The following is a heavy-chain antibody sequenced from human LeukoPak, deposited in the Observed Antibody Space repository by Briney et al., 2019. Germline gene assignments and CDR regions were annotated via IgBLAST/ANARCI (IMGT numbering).Heavy chain of an antibody. V-gene: IGHV4-39*07. CDR1: GGSISSSSYY. D-gene: IGHD3-16*01. J-gene: IGHJ5*02. CDR2: IYYSGST. CDR3: ARGELWPNWFDP. Sequence: SETLSLTCTVSGGSISSSSYYWGWIRQPPGKGLEWIGSIYYSGSTYYNPSLKSRVTISVDTSKNQFSLKLSSVTAADTAVYYCARGELWPNWFDPWGQGTLVTVSS.